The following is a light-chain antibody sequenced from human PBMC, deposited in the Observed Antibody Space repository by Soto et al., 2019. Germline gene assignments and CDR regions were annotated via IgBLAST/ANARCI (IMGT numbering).Light chain of an antibody. CDR2: GNS. CDR3: QSYDSSLSSHVV. V-gene: IGLV1-40*01. Sequence: QSVLTQPPSVSGAPGRRVTISCTGSRSNIGGGYDVHWYQQLPGTSPKLLIYGNSNRPSGVPDRFSGSKSGTSASLAITGLQAEDEADYYCQSYDSSLSSHVVFGGGTKLTVL. CDR1: RSNIGGGYD. J-gene: IGLJ2*01.